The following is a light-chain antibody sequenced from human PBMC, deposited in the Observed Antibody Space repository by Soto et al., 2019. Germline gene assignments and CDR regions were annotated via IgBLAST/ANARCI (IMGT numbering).Light chain of an antibody. CDR3: QHYNSLRT. J-gene: IGKJ1*01. Sequence: DIQMTQSPSTLSASVGDRVTITCRASQSISIWLAWYQQKPGKAPKLLIYKASSLESGVPARFSGSGSGTGFTLTISSLQPDDFATYYCQHYNSLRTFGQGTKVEIK. CDR1: QSISIW. CDR2: KAS. V-gene: IGKV1-5*03.